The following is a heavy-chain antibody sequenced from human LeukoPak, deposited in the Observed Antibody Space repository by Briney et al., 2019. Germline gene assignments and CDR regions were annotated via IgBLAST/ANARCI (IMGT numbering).Heavy chain of an antibody. D-gene: IGHD2-15*01. V-gene: IGHV3-23*01. Sequence: PGGSLRLSCAASGFSFSSHGMSWVRQAPGKGLEWVSGIIGGAGSTYYADSVKGRFTISRDNAKNSLYLQMNSLRAEDTAVYYCARDEDARILGYYYYYMDVWGKGTTVTISS. J-gene: IGHJ6*03. CDR1: GFSFSSHG. CDR3: ARDEDARILGYYYYYMDV. CDR2: IIGGAGST.